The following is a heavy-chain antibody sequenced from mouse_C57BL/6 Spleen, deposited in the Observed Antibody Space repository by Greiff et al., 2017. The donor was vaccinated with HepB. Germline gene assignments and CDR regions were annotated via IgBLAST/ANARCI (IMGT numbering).Heavy chain of an antibody. Sequence: EVMLVESEGGLVQPGSSMKLSCTASGFTFSDYYMAWVRQVPEKGLEWVANINYDGSSTYYLDSLKSRFIISRDNAKNILYLQMSSLKSEDTATDYCARHMGIYEYDGYFDVWGTGTTVTVSS. CDR2: INYDGSST. D-gene: IGHD2-4*01. CDR1: GFTFSDYY. J-gene: IGHJ1*03. CDR3: ARHMGIYEYDGYFDV. V-gene: IGHV5-16*01.